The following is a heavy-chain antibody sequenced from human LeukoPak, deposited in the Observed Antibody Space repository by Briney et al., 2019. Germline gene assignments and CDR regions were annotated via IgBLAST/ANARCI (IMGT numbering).Heavy chain of an antibody. CDR1: RYSVSSGYY. V-gene: IGHV4-38-2*02. D-gene: IGHD3-10*01. CDR3: ARVSYYGSGSYCLDS. J-gene: IGHJ4*02. CDR2: IYHSGST. Sequence: PSETLSLTCSDSRYSVSSGYYWGWIRQPPGKGLEWIESIYHSGSTNYNPSLKSRVTISVDKSKNQFSRKLSSVTAADTAVYYCARVSYYGSGSYCLDSWGQGTLVTVSS.